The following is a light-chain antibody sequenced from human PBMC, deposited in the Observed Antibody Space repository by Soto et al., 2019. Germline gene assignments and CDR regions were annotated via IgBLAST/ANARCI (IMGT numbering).Light chain of an antibody. CDR3: QQYNDWPPFT. CDR1: QTVSGN. V-gene: IGKV3-15*01. CDR2: GAS. J-gene: IGKJ3*01. Sequence: EIVRTQSPATLSVSPGERATLSCRASQTVSGNLAWYPQKPGQAPRLLIYGASTRAPGIPARFGGSGSGTEFTLTISSLQSEDFAVYYCQQYNDWPPFTVGPGTRVEVK.